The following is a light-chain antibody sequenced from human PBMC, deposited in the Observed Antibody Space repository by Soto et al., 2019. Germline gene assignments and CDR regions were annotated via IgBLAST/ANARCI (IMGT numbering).Light chain of an antibody. CDR3: SSYTSSNTLI. V-gene: IGLV2-14*01. J-gene: IGLJ2*01. Sequence: QSALTQPASVSGSPGQSITISCTGTSSDVGGYNYVSWYQQHPGKAPKLMIYEVSNRPSGVSDRFSGSKSGNTASLTISGLRAVDESDYYCSSYTSSNTLIFGGGTKLTVL. CDR2: EVS. CDR1: SSDVGGYNY.